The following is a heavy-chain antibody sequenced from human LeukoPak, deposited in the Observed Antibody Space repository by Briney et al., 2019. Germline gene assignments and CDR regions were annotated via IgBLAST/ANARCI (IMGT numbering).Heavy chain of an antibody. J-gene: IGHJ3*02. D-gene: IGHD4-17*01. V-gene: IGHV1-69*13. CDR2: IIPIFGTA. CDR1: GGPFTSYA. Sequence: GASVKVSCKASGGPFTSYAISWGRQAPGHGLEWMGGIIPIFGTANYAQKFQGRVTITADESTSTAYMELSSLRSEDTAVYYCARNGDDYGDPNGPLDAFDIWGQGTMVTVSS. CDR3: ARNGDDYGDPNGPLDAFDI.